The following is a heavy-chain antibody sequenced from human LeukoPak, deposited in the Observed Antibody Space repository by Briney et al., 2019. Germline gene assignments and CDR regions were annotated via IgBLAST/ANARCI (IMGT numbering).Heavy chain of an antibody. CDR3: ARGYYDYVWGSYRLKYYFDY. Sequence: SETLSLTCTVSGGSISSYYWSWIRQPAGKGLEWIGRIYTSGSTNYNPSLKSRVTMSVDTSKNQFSLKLSSVTAADTAVYYCARGYYDYVWGSYRLKYYFDYWGQGTLVTVSS. CDR2: IYTSGST. D-gene: IGHD3-16*02. V-gene: IGHV4-4*07. J-gene: IGHJ4*02. CDR1: GGSISSYY.